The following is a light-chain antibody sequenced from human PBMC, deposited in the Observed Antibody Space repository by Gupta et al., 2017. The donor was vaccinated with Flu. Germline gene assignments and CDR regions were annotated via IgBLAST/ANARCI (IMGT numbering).Light chain of an antibody. CDR3: SSYAGSNIDVV. CDR1: SSDVGGYNY. V-gene: IGLV2-8*01. Sequence: QSALTQPPSASGSPGQSVTISCTGTSSDVGGYNYVSWYQQHPGKAPKLMIYEVSKRPSGVPDRFSGSKSGNTASLTVSGLQAEDDADYYCSSYAGSNIDVVFGGWTKLTVL. J-gene: IGLJ2*01. CDR2: EVS.